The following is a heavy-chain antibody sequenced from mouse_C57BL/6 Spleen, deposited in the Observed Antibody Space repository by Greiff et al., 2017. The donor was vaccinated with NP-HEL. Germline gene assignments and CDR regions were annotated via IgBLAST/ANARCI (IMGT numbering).Heavy chain of an antibody. CDR1: GYTFTDYY. D-gene: IGHD1-2*01. CDR2: INPYNGGT. J-gene: IGHJ1*03. Sequence: EVQLQQSGPVLVKPGASVKMSCKASGYTFTDYYMNWVKQSHGKSLEWIGVINPYNGGTSYNQKFKGKATLTVDKSSSTAYMALNSLTSEDSAVYYCARWITTALDVWGTGTTVTVSS. V-gene: IGHV1-19*01. CDR3: ARWITTALDV.